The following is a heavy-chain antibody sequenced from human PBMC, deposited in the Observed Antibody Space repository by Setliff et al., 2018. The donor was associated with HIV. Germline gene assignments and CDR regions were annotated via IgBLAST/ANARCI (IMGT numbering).Heavy chain of an antibody. D-gene: IGHD3-10*01. Sequence: ASVKVSCKASGDTFNSYAISWVRQAPGQGLEWMGWMNPNTGVSGYALKFQARVTMTRDTSISTAYMELSSLTSEDTAVYYCARGKGVGGVVITGGLDVWGKGTTVSVSS. J-gene: IGHJ6*04. CDR3: ARGKGVGGVVITGGLDV. CDR2: MNPNTGVS. V-gene: IGHV1-8*02. CDR1: GDTFNSYA.